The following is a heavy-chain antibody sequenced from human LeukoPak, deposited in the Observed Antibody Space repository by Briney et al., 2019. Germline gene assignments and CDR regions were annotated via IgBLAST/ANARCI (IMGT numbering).Heavy chain of an antibody. D-gene: IGHD6-19*01. CDR1: GYTFTGYY. Sequence: EASVKVSCKASGYTFTGYYMHWVRQAPGQGLEWMGWINPNSGGTNYAQKFQGWVTMTRDTSISTAYMELSRLRSDDTAVYYCAFLRTVAGPDYWGQGTLVTVSS. CDR2: INPNSGGT. J-gene: IGHJ4*02. V-gene: IGHV1-2*04. CDR3: AFLRTVAGPDY.